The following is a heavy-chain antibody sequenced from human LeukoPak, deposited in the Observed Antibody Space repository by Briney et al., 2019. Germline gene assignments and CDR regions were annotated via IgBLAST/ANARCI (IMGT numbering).Heavy chain of an antibody. CDR2: ISGSGGST. D-gene: IGHD2-15*01. CDR1: GFTCSSYA. J-gene: IGHJ1*01. CDR3: AKECDALRDLGAEYFQH. V-gene: IGHV3-23*01. Sequence: PGGSLRLSSAASGFTCSSYAMSWVPPAPGKGLEWVSDISGSGGSTYYADSVKGRFTISRDNSKNTLYLQMNSLRAEDTAVYYCAKECDALRDLGAEYFQHWGQGTLVTVSS.